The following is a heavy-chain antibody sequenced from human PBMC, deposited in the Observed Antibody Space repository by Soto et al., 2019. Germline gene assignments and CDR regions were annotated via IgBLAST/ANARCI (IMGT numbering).Heavy chain of an antibody. J-gene: IGHJ4*02. CDR1: GFTFSSYA. V-gene: IGHV3-23*01. CDR2: ISGSGVST. CDR3: XXXXXXXXXXXXXDY. Sequence: EVQLLGSGGGLVQPGGSLRLSCAASGFTFSSYAMSWVRQAPGKGLEWVSGISGSGVSTHYADSVKGRFTISRDNXXXXXXXXXXXXXXXXXXXXXXXXXXXXXXXXXXXDYWGQGTLVTVSS.